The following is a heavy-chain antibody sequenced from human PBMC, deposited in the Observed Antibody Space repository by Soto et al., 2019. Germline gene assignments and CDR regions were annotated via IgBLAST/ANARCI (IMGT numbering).Heavy chain of an antibody. Sequence: QVQLVQSGAEVKKPGASVKVSCKASGYTFTSYAISWVRQAPGQGLEWMGGIIPIFGTANYAQKFQGRVTITADESTSTAYMELSSLRSEDTAVYYCARDLGYYDSSGYYPKYFQHWGQGTLVTVSS. CDR2: IIPIFGTA. D-gene: IGHD3-22*01. CDR3: ARDLGYYDSSGYYPKYFQH. J-gene: IGHJ1*01. CDR1: GYTFTSYA. V-gene: IGHV1-69*13.